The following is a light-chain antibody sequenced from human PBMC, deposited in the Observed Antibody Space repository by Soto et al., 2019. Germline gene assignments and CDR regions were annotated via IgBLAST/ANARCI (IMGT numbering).Light chain of an antibody. Sequence: DVVMTQSPLSLPVTLGQPASISCRSGQSPLFSNGVTYLSWFHQRPGQSPRRLIYEVSRRDSGVPDGFSGSGSGTDFTLKIRRVEAEDAGVYYCMQGTYWPPTFGQGTKVEIK. J-gene: IGKJ1*01. CDR3: MQGTYWPPT. V-gene: IGKV2-30*01. CDR1: QSPLFSNGVTY. CDR2: EVS.